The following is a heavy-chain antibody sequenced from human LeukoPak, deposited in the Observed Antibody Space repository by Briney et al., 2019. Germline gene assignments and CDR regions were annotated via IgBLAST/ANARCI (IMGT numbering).Heavy chain of an antibody. CDR2: IYHSGST. CDR3: AREIIAVAGTEIDY. CDR1: GYSISSGYY. J-gene: IGHJ4*02. Sequence: SETLSLTCTVSGYSISSGYYWGWIRQPPGKGLEWIGSIYHSGSTYYNPSLKSRVTISVDTSKNQFSLKLSSVTAADTAVYYCAREIIAVAGTEIDYWGQGTLVTVSS. D-gene: IGHD6-19*01. V-gene: IGHV4-38-2*02.